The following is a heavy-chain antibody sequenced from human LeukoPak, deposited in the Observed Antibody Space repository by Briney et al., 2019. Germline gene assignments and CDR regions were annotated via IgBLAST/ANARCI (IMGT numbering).Heavy chain of an antibody. V-gene: IGHV1-69*13. J-gene: IGHJ4*02. D-gene: IGHD6-19*01. CDR3: AIPDSSGWYYFDY. CDR1: GGTFISYA. Sequence: ASVKVSCKASGGTFISYAISWVRQAPGQGLEWMGGIIPIFGTANYAQKFQGRVTITADESTSTAYMELSSLRSEDTAVYYCAIPDSSGWYYFDYWGQGTLVTVSS. CDR2: IIPIFGTA.